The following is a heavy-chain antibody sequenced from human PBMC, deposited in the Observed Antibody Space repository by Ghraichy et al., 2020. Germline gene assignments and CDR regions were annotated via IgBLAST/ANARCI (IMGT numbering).Heavy chain of an antibody. CDR3: ASEYSSSSPLFEYYYYGMDV. V-gene: IGHV4-34*01. D-gene: IGHD6-6*01. Sequence: SETLSLTCAVYGGSFSGYYWSWIRQPPGKGLEWIGEINHSGSTNYNPSLKSRVTISVDTSKNQFSLKLSSVTAADTAVYYCASEYSSSSPLFEYYYYGMDVWGQGTTVTVSS. CDR1: GGSFSGYY. J-gene: IGHJ6*02. CDR2: INHSGST.